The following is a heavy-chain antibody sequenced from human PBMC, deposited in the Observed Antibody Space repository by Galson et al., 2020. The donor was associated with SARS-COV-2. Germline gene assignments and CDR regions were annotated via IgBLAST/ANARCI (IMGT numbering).Heavy chain of an antibody. CDR2: IYHSGST. Sequence: SETLSLTCAVSGYSISSGYYWGWIRQPPGKGLEWIGSIYHSGSTYYNPSLKSRVTISVDTSKNQFSLKLSSVTAADTAVYYCASGKGVTAFDYLGQGILVTVSS. CDR1: GYSISSGYY. D-gene: IGHD3-10*01. J-gene: IGHJ4*02. CDR3: ASGKGVTAFDY. V-gene: IGHV4-38-2*01.